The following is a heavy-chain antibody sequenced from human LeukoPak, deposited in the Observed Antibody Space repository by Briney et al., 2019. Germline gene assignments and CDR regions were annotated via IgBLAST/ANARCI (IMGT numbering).Heavy chain of an antibody. V-gene: IGHV1-69*06. CDR2: IIPIFGTA. CDR1: GGAFSSYA. Sequence: ASVKVSCKASGGAFSSYAISWVRQAPGQGLEWMGGIIPIFGTANYAQKFQGRVTITADKSTSTAYMELSSLRSEDTAVYYCARSGLLWFGELLWNWFDPWGQGTLVTVSS. CDR3: ARSGLLWFGELLWNWFDP. D-gene: IGHD3-10*01. J-gene: IGHJ5*02.